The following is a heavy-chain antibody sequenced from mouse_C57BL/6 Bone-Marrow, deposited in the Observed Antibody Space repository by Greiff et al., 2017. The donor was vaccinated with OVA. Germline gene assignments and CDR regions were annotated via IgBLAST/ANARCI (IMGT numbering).Heavy chain of an antibody. CDR3: ARLTTVVVPDY. Sequence: QVQLQQPGAELVKPGASVKLSCKASGYTFTSYWMPWVKQRPGQGLEWIGEIDPSDSYTNYNQKFKGKATLTVDTSSSTAYMQLSGLTSEDSAVYVCARLTTVVVPDYWGQGTTLTVSS. V-gene: IGHV1-50*01. CDR2: IDPSDSYT. D-gene: IGHD1-1*01. CDR1: GYTFTSYW. J-gene: IGHJ2*01.